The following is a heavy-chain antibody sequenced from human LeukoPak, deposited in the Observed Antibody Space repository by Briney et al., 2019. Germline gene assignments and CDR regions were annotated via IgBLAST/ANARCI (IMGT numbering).Heavy chain of an antibody. V-gene: IGHV3-49*03. D-gene: IGHD3-9*01. CDR3: TRDPSLYYDILTGYSPFGS. CDR1: GFTFGDYA. CDR2: IRRKACGGTT. Sequence: GGSLRLSCTASGFTFGDYAMSWFRQAPGKGLEWVGFIRRKACGGTTEYAASVKGRFTISRDDSKSIAYLQMNSLKTEDTAVYYWTRDPSLYYDILTGYSPFGSWGQRTLVTVSS. J-gene: IGHJ4*02.